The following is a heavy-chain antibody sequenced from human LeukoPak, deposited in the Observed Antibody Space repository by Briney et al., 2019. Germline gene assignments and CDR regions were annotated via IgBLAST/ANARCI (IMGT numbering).Heavy chain of an antibody. CDR3: AKDIHPSYDSFQGNLAFDY. D-gene: IGHD3-3*01. Sequence: ASVKVSCKASGYTFTSYAMHWVRQAPGQRLEWMGRINAGNGNTKYSQKFQGRVTITRDTSASTAYMELSSLRTEDTALYYCAKDIHPSYDSFQGNLAFDYWGQGTLVTVSS. CDR2: INAGNGNT. J-gene: IGHJ4*02. CDR1: GYTFTSYA. V-gene: IGHV1-3*01.